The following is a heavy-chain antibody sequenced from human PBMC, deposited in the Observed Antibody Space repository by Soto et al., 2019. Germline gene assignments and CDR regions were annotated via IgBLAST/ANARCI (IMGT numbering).Heavy chain of an antibody. CDR1: GFTFSSHA. CDR3: VKVIYDSGWYGFYFDY. Sequence: PGGSLRLSCSASGFTFSSHAMHWVRQAPGQGLEYLSAISLKGVNTYYADSVKGRFTISRDNSKNTLYFQMTSLRTEDTGVYYCVKVIYDSGWYGFYFDYWGQGALVTVSS. CDR2: ISLKGVNT. J-gene: IGHJ4*02. D-gene: IGHD6-19*01. V-gene: IGHV3-64D*06.